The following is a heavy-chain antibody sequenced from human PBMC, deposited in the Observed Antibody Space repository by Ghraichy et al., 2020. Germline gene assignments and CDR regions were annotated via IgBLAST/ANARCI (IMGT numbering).Heavy chain of an antibody. V-gene: IGHV3-73*01. CDR3: TRKSSSRYEFGGALGY. CDR2: IRTKANNYPT. J-gene: IGHJ4*02. CDR1: GFTFSSAA. D-gene: IGHD3-16*01. Sequence: GGSLRLSCAASGFTFSSAAMHWVRQASGKGLEWVGRIRTKANNYPTTYGASLKGRFTISRDDSENTTYLQMNSLKTEDTAVYYCTRKSSSRYEFGGALGYWGQGSLVPVSS.